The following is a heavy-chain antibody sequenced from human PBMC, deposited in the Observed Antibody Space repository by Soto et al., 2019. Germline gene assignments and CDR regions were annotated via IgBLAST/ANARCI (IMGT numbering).Heavy chain of an antibody. Sequence: ASVKVSCKASGYTFTSYGISWVRQAPGQGLEWMGWISAYNGNTNYAQKLQGRVTITKDTSTSTAYMELRSLRSDDTAVYYCAREGYGDYAVDYWGQGTLVTVSS. CDR2: ISAYNGNT. V-gene: IGHV1-18*01. CDR3: AREGYGDYAVDY. D-gene: IGHD4-17*01. J-gene: IGHJ4*02. CDR1: GYTFTSYG.